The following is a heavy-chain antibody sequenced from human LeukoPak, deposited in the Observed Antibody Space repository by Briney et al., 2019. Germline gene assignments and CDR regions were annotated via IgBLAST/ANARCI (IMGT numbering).Heavy chain of an antibody. CDR1: GFTFDDYT. D-gene: IGHD3-10*01. V-gene: IGHV3-43*01. J-gene: IGHJ4*02. CDR2: ISWDGGST. CDR3: AKEGDGSGSYYSY. Sequence: GGSLRLSCAASGFTFDDYTMHWVRQAPGKGLEWVSLISWDGGSTYYADSVKGRFTISRDDSKNSLYLQMNSLRTEDTAVYYCAKEGDGSGSYYSYWGQGTLVTVSS.